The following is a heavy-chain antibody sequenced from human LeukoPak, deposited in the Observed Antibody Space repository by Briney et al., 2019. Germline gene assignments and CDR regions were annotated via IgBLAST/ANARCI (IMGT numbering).Heavy chain of an antibody. CDR3: TTVTTADY. J-gene: IGHJ4*02. D-gene: IGHD4-17*01. Sequence: GGSLRLSCAASGFTFSSYEMNWVRQAPGKGLEWVSYISSSGSTIYYADFVKGRFTISRDNAKNSLYLQMNSLRAEDTAVYYCTTVTTADYWGQGTLVTVSS. V-gene: IGHV3-48*03. CDR2: ISSSGSTI. CDR1: GFTFSSYE.